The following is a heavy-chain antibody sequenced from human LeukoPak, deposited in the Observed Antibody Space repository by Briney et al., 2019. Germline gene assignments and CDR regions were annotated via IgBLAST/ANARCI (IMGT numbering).Heavy chain of an antibody. CDR1: GFTFNSHV. CDR3: ARDNYYYDSSGYYYVDY. V-gene: IGHV3-21*01. CDR2: ISSSSSYI. J-gene: IGHJ4*02. D-gene: IGHD3-22*01. Sequence: SGGSLRLSCAASGFTFNSHVMNWVRQAPGKGLEWVSSISSSSSYIYYADSVKGRFTISRDNAKNSLYLQMNSLRAEDTAVYYCARDNYYYDSSGYYYVDYWGQGTLVTVSS.